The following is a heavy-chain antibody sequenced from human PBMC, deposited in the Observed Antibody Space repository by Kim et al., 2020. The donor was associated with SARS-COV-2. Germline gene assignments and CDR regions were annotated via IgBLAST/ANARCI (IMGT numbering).Heavy chain of an antibody. V-gene: IGHV3-53*01. D-gene: IGHD1-26*01. CDR2: LYSGGNT. CDR3: ARVLEGAKVAGVAYDI. J-gene: IGHJ3*02. Sequence: GGSLRLSCVASNLFVTDTHMSWVRQAPGKGLEWVSVLYSGGNTYYAESVKGRFTISRDISKNTLYLQMHSLRDEDTAVYYCARVLEGAKVAGVAYDIWGQGTMVTVSS. CDR1: NLFVTDTH.